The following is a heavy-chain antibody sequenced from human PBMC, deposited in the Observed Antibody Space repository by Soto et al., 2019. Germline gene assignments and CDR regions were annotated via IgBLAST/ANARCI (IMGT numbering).Heavy chain of an antibody. Sequence: TSETLSLTCTVSGVSISSGGYSWNWTAQHPGQGLVWTGYIYCSGSSYYDPSLKRRVILSVNSSNNQFFLMLSSVSAADPAVYYXARRDYSEGSGFFYFDYWGQGTLVTVSS. J-gene: IGHJ4*02. CDR3: ARRDYSEGSGFFYFDY. D-gene: IGHD3-22*01. V-gene: IGHV4-31*02. CDR1: GVSISSGGYS. CDR2: IYCSGSS.